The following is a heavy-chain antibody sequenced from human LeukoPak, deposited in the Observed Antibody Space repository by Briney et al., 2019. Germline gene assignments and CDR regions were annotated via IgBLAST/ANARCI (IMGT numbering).Heavy chain of an antibody. CDR1: GYSFTSYW. D-gene: IGHD5-24*01. V-gene: IGHV5-51*01. J-gene: IGHJ4*02. CDR2: IYPGDSDT. CDR3: ARLRRDAAY. Sequence: GESQKISCKGSGYSFTSYWIGWVRQMPGKGPEWMGIIYPGDSDTRYSPSFQGQVTISADKSTSTAYLQWSSLNASDTAMYYCARLRRDAAYWGQGTLVTVSS.